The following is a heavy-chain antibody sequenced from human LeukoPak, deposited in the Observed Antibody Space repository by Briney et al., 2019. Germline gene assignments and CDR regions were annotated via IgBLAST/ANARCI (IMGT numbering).Heavy chain of an antibody. J-gene: IGHJ4*02. D-gene: IGHD3-16*01. CDR3: ARGGLYLYREFDY. CDR2: TYYRSKWYN. Sequence: SQTLSLTCAISXXSVSSNSAAWNWIXXXXXXXXXXLGRTYYRSKWYNDYAVSVKSRITINPDTSKNQFSLQLNSVTPEDTAVYYCARGGLYLYREFDYWGQGTLVTVSS. CDR1: XXSVSSNSAA. V-gene: IGHV6-1*01.